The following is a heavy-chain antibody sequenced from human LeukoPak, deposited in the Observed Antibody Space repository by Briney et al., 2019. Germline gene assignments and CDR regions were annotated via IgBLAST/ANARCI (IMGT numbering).Heavy chain of an antibody. Sequence: SETLSLTCNVSGGSISSYFWTWIRQPAGKGLEWIGRIHASGTTNYNSSLKSRVSMSVDTSKNQFSLKLTSVTAADTAVYFCARDGADVYGRALDYWGQGTLVSVSS. CDR2: IHASGTT. J-gene: IGHJ4*02. CDR1: GGSISSYF. V-gene: IGHV4-4*07. D-gene: IGHD3-10*01. CDR3: ARDGADVYGRALDY.